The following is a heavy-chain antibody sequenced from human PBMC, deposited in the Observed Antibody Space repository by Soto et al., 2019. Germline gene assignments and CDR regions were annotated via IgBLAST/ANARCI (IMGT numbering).Heavy chain of an antibody. J-gene: IGHJ4*02. CDR1: GGTFSSYA. CDR2: IIPILGTA. D-gene: IGHD3-16*01. V-gene: IGHV1-69*11. Sequence: QVQLVQSGAEVKKPGSSVKVSCKASGGTFSSYAISWVRQAPGQGLEWMGGIIPILGTANYAQKFQGRVTITEDESTSNAYMEHRSLRSEDTAVYYCARDTSWGEAVTPGFDYWGQGTLVTVSS. CDR3: ARDTSWGEAVTPGFDY.